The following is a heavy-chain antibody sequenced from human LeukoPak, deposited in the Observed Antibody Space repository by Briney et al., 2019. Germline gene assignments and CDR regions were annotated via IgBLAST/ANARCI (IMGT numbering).Heavy chain of an antibody. CDR2: ISSSGSTI. V-gene: IGHV3-11*04. J-gene: IGHJ4*02. CDR1: GFTFTDYY. Sequence: GGSLRLSCAASGFTFTDYYMGWIRQSPGKELEWVSYISSSGSTIYYADSVKGRFTISRDNAKNSLYLQMNSLRAEDTAVYYCAMGSFGDPLALWGQGTLVTVSS. D-gene: IGHD3-10*01. CDR3: AMGSFGDPLAL.